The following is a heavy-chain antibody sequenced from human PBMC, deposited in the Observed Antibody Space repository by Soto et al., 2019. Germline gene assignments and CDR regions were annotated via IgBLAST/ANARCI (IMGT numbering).Heavy chain of an antibody. CDR2: IYYSGST. CDR3: ARDNCSSTSCYEWYFDL. J-gene: IGHJ2*01. V-gene: IGHV4-31*03. CDR1: GGSISSGGYY. Sequence: QVQLQESGPGLVKPSQTLSLTCTVSGGSISSGGYYWSWIRQHPGKGLEWIGYIYYSGSTYYNPSLKIRVTISVDTSKNQFSLKLSSVTAADTAVYYCARDNCSSTSCYEWYFDLWGRGTLVTVSS. D-gene: IGHD2-2*01.